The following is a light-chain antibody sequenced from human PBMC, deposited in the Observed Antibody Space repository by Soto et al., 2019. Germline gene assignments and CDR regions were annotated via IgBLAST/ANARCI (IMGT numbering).Light chain of an antibody. Sequence: EIVLTQSPGTLSLSPGERVTLSCRASQSVSSSYLAWYQQKSGQAPRLLIYGASSRATGIPDRFSGSGSGTDFTLIISRLEPEDLAAYYCQQYGSSPIIFGQGTRLEIK. V-gene: IGKV3-20*01. J-gene: IGKJ5*01. CDR1: QSVSSSY. CDR3: QQYGSSPII. CDR2: GAS.